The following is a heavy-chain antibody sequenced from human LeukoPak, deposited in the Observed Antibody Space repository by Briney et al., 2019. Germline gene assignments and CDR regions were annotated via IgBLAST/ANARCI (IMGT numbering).Heavy chain of an antibody. V-gene: IGHV3-21*06. CDR1: GFTFSAYA. D-gene: IGHD3-22*01. CDR2: IGSSGGYI. Sequence: GGSLRLSCAASGFTFSAYAMNWVRQAPGKGLEWVSSIGSSGGYIYYADSVKGRLTVSRDNAKNSLYLQMNSLRVDDTAVYYCARDSSGSYRLDYWGQGTLVTVSS. J-gene: IGHJ4*02. CDR3: ARDSSGSYRLDY.